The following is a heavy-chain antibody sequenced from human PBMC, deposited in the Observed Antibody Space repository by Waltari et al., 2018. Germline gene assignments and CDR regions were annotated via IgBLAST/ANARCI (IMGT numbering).Heavy chain of an antibody. CDR3: ARVFHDSSGPNDY. CDR2: INPNSGGT. D-gene: IGHD3-22*01. V-gene: IGHV1-2*02. Sequence: QVQLVQSGAEVKKPGASVQVSCKASGYTFTGYYMHWVRQAPGQGLEWMGWINPNSGGTNYEQKFQGRVTMTRDTSISTAYMELSRLRSDDTAVYYCARVFHDSSGPNDYWGQGTLVTVSS. J-gene: IGHJ4*02. CDR1: GYTFTGYY.